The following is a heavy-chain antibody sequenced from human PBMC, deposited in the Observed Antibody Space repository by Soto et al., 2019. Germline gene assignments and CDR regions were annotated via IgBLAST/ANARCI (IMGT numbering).Heavy chain of an antibody. D-gene: IGHD6-19*01. J-gene: IGHJ4*02. Sequence: GGSLRLSCAASGFNFSDHYMNWIRQAPGKGLEWVSYISGSSRYTNFADSVKGRFTISRDNAKNSLYLQMNSLRVEDTAVYYCARHTSGWHYYDYWGQGTPVTVSS. CDR2: ISGSSRYT. V-gene: IGHV3-11*06. CDR3: ARHTSGWHYYDY. CDR1: GFNFSDHY.